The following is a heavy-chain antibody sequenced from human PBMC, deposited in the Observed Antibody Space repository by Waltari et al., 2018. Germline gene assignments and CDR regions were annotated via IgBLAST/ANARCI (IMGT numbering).Heavy chain of an antibody. J-gene: IGHJ6*03. CDR1: GGSISSGGYS. CDR3: ARGGDYGSGSYYNNYYYYMDV. CDR2: IYHSGST. V-gene: IGHV4-30-2*01. D-gene: IGHD3-10*01. Sequence: QLQLQESGSGLVKPSQTLSLTCAVSGGSISSGGYSWSWIRQPPGKGLERIGYIYHSGSTYYNPSLKSRVTISVDRSKNQFSLKLSSVTAADTAVYYCARGGDYGSGSYYNNYYYYMDVWGKGTTVTVSS.